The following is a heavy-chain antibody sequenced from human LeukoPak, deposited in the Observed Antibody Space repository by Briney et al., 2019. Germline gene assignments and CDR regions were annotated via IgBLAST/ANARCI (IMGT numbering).Heavy chain of an antibody. Sequence: PGGTLRLSCAASGFTFSSYAMHWVRQAPGKGLEWVAVISYDGSNKYYADSVKGRFTISRDNSKNTLYLQMNSLRAEDTAVYYCLLVVVTVDRLSLIFFDYLGQGTLVTVSS. D-gene: IGHD3-22*01. CDR3: LLVVVTVDRLSLIFFDY. CDR1: GFTFSSYA. J-gene: IGHJ4*02. V-gene: IGHV3-30-3*01. CDR2: ISYDGSNK.